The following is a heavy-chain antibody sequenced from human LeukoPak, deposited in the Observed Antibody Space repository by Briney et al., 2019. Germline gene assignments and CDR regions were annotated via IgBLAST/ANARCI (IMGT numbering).Heavy chain of an antibody. CDR3: AKDSGGTYFYYYYYMDV. CDR2: ISYDGSNK. Sequence: GRSLRLSCAASGFTFSSYAMHWVRQAPGKGLEWVTVISYDGSNKYYADSVKGRFTISRDNSKNTLYLQINSLRAEDTAVYYCAKDSGGTYFYYYYYMDVWGKGTTVTVSS. V-gene: IGHV3-30*04. J-gene: IGHJ6*03. D-gene: IGHD1-26*01. CDR1: GFTFSSYA.